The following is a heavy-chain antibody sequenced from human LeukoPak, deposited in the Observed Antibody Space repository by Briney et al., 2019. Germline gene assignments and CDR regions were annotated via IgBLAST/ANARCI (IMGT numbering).Heavy chain of an antibody. CDR2: IHYSGTT. CDR1: GGSISSYY. CDR3: ARHGDYYDSSGYLAHYYGMDV. Sequence: SETLSLTCTVSGGSISSYYWSWIRQPPGKGLEWIGFIHYSGTTNYNPSLKSRVTISVDTSKNQFSLKLFSVTAADTAVYYCARHGDYYDSSGYLAHYYGMDVWGQGTTVTVSS. J-gene: IGHJ6*02. V-gene: IGHV4-59*01. D-gene: IGHD3-22*01.